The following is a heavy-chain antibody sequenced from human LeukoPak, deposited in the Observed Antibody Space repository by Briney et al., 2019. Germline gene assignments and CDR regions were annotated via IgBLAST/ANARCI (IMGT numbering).Heavy chain of an antibody. J-gene: IGHJ4*02. CDR2: IYHSGST. Sequence: PSETLSLTCTVSGGSISSYYWSWIRQPPGKGLEWIGYIYHSGSTYYNPSLKSRVTISVDRSKNQFSLKLSSVTAADTAVYYCARGGDAKGFDYWGQGTLVTVSS. CDR3: ARGGDAKGFDY. V-gene: IGHV4-59*12. CDR1: GGSISSYY. D-gene: IGHD2-8*01.